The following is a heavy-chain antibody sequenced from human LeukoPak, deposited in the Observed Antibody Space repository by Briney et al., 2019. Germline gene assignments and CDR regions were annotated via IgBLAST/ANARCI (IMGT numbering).Heavy chain of an antibody. D-gene: IGHD6-6*01. CDR3: ARGVKIEYSSSSRNWYFDL. J-gene: IGHJ2*01. CDR1: GGSISSYY. V-gene: IGHV4-59*08. CDR2: IYYSGST. Sequence: PSETLSLTCAVSGGSISSYYWSWIRQPPGKGLEWIGYIYYSGSTNYNPSLKRRVTISVDTSKNQFSLKLSSVTAADTAVYYCARGVKIEYSSSSRNWYFDLWGRGTLVTVSS.